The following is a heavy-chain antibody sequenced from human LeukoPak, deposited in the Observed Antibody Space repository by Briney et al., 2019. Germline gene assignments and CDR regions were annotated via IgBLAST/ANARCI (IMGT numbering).Heavy chain of an antibody. CDR1: GGSISSSNYY. CDR2: IYYSGNT. CDR3: ARPSSGSYSKGALDI. D-gene: IGHD1-26*01. J-gene: IGHJ3*02. Sequence: PSETLSLTCTVSGGSISSSNYYWAWIRQPPGKGLEWIGSIYYSGNTYYNPSLMSRVTISGDTSKNHFSLNLRSVTAADTAVYYCARPSSGSYSKGALDIWGQGTMVTVSS. V-gene: IGHV4-39*02.